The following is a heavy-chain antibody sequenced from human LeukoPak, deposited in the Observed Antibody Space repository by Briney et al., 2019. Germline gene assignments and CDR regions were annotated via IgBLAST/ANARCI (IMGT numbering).Heavy chain of an antibody. CDR3: ARVDTNKIPAAHTYFDY. CDR2: IIPIFGTA. V-gene: IGHV1-69*01. D-gene: IGHD2-2*01. CDR1: GGTFSSYA. Sequence: SVKVSCKASGGTFSSYAISWVRQPPGQGLEWMGGIIPIFGTANYAQKFQGRVTITADESTSTAYMELSSLRSEDTAVYYCARVDTNKIPAAHTYFDYWGQGTLVTVSS. J-gene: IGHJ4*02.